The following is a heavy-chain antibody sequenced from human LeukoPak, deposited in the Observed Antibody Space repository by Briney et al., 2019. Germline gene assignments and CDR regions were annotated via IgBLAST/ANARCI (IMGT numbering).Heavy chain of an antibody. D-gene: IGHD1-26*01. J-gene: IGHJ5*02. Sequence: GASVKVSCKASGYTFTDYYMHWVRQAPGQGLEWMGWINPNSGGTNYAQKFQGRVTMTRDTSISTAYMELSRLRSDDTAVYYCARDRRLQWELLFWFDPWGQGTLVTVSS. CDR1: GYTFTDYY. CDR2: INPNSGGT. V-gene: IGHV1-2*02. CDR3: ARDRRLQWELLFWFDP.